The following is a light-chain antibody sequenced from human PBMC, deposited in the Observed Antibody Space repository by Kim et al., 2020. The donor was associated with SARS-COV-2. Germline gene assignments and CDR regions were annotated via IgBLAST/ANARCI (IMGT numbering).Light chain of an antibody. CDR2: GAS. J-gene: IGKJ4*01. CDR1: QSVNTN. CDR3: QQRSNWPLT. Sequence: EVVMTQSPATLSLSPGERATLSCRASQSVNTNLAWYQQQPGQAPRLLIYGASTRATGIPARFSGSGSGTDFTLTISSLEPEDFAVYYCQQRSNWPLTFGGGTKVDIK. V-gene: IGKV3-11*01.